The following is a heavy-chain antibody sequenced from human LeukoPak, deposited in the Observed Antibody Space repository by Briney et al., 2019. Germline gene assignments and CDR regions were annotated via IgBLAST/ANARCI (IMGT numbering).Heavy chain of an antibody. CDR3: ARHAYYYDSSGSYDAFDI. J-gene: IGHJ3*02. D-gene: IGHD3-22*01. CDR2: IYYSGST. V-gene: IGHV4-59*08. Sequence: SETLSLTCAVYGGSFSGYYWSWIRQPPGKGLEWIGYIYYSGSTNYNPSLKSRVTISVDTSKNQFSLKLSSVTAADTAVYYCARHAYYYDSSGSYDAFDIWGQGTMVTVSS. CDR1: GGSFSGYY.